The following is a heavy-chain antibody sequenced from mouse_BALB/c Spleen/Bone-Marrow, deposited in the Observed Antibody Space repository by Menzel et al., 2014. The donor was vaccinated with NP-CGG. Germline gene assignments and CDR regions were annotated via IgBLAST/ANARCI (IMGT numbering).Heavy chain of an antibody. Sequence: EVQLQQSGGGLVQPGGSLRLSCEASGFTSXDYYVTWVRQPPGKALEWLGFIRNRANGYTTDYSASVKGRFTISRDISQSIFYLQMNTLRAEDSATYYCARETGYAYGNFAMDYWGQGTSVTVSS. V-gene: IGHV7-3*02. D-gene: IGHD2-1*01. CDR2: IRNRANGYTT. J-gene: IGHJ4*01. CDR3: ARETGYAYGNFAMDY. CDR1: GFTSXDYY.